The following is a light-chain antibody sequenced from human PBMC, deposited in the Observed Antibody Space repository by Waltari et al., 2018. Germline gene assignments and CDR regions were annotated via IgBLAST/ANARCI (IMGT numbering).Light chain of an antibody. Sequence: EIVLTQSPGTLSLSPGDRATLSCRASQSVSRTLAWYPQKPGQAPSLLIYGTSIRATVIPDRFSGSGSGTDFSLTISRLEPEDFAVYYCQHYVTLPVTFGQGTKVEIK. CDR2: GTS. CDR1: QSVSRT. J-gene: IGKJ1*01. V-gene: IGKV3-20*01. CDR3: QHYVTLPVT.